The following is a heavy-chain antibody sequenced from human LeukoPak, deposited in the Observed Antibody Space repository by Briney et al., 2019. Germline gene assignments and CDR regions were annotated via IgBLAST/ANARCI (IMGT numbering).Heavy chain of an antibody. D-gene: IGHD3-3*01. CDR1: GYSLNSGYY. V-gene: IGHV4-38-2*02. CDR3: ATQYTLWSHISY. Sequence: SETLSLTCTVSGYSLNSGYYWGWIRPPPGKGLEWIGSLYQSGSTFYNPSPEKRVTIYVDTSRNQFSLRLSSVTAADTAIYYCATQYTLWSHISYWGQGTLVTVSS. CDR2: LYQSGST. J-gene: IGHJ4*02.